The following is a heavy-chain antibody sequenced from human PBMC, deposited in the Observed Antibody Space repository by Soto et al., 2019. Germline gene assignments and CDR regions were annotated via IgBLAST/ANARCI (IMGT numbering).Heavy chain of an antibody. CDR3: VRRVSGYYDY. J-gene: IGHJ4*02. D-gene: IGHD1-26*01. V-gene: IGHV3-64*01. Sequence: EVQLAESGGGMVQPGGSLRLSCVASGFTFSSYDMHWVRQAPGKGLEYVSSISSNGGTTYYGNSVKGRFTISRDNSKNALYLQMGGLRAEDMAVYYCVRRVSGYYDYWGQGTLVTVSS. CDR1: GFTFSSYD. CDR2: ISSNGGTT.